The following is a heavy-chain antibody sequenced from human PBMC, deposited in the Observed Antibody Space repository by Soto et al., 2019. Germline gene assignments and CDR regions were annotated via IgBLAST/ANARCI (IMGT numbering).Heavy chain of an antibody. J-gene: IGHJ6*02. Sequence: QVQLVESGGGVVQPGRSLRLSCAASGFTFSSYGMHWVRQAPGKGLEWVAVISYDGSNKYYADSVKGRVTISRDSSKNTLYLQMNSLRAEDTAVYYCAKDLLYYYYGMDVWGQGTTVTVSS. CDR1: GFTFSSYG. CDR3: AKDLLYYYYGMDV. CDR2: ISYDGSNK. V-gene: IGHV3-30*18.